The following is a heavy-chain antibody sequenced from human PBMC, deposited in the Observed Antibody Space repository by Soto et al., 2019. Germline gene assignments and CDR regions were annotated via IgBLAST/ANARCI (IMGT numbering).Heavy chain of an antibody. CDR2: IYYSGST. CDR3: ARDQGEYSGYDFLL. D-gene: IGHD5-12*01. Sequence: SETLSLTCTVSGGSISSYYWSWIRQPPGKGLEWIGYIYYSGSTNYNPSLKSRVTISVDTSKNQFSLKLSSVTAADTAVYYCARDQGEYSGYDFLLWGQGTLVTVSS. J-gene: IGHJ4*02. CDR1: GGSISSYY. V-gene: IGHV4-59*01.